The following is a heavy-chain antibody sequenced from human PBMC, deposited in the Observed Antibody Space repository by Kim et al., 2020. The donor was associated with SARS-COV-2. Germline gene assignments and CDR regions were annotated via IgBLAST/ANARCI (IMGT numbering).Heavy chain of an antibody. D-gene: IGHD1-26*01. CDR3: AKDGGSSTPALDY. Sequence: GGSLRLSCAASGFTFSSYGMHWVRQAPGKGLEWVAVISYDGSNKYYADSVKGRFTISRDNSKNTLYLQMNSLRAEDTAVYYCAKDGGSSTPALDYWGQGTLVTVSS. CDR2: ISYDGSNK. J-gene: IGHJ4*02. V-gene: IGHV3-30*18. CDR1: GFTFSSYG.